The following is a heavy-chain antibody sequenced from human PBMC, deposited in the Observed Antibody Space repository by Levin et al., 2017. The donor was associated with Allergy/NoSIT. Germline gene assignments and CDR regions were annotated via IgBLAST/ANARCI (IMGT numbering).Heavy chain of an antibody. V-gene: IGHV3-23*01. CDR2: ISGSGGRT. CDR3: AKTVGGGYFDSSTGGYFDS. Sequence: GGSLRLSCAASGFTFSSYAMSWVRQAPGRGLEWVSAISGSGGRTYYADSVKGRFTISRDNSKNTLYLQMNSLRAEDTAVYYCAKTVGGGYFDSSTGGYFDSWGQGTLVTVSS. J-gene: IGHJ4*02. D-gene: IGHD3-9*01. CDR1: GFTFSSYA.